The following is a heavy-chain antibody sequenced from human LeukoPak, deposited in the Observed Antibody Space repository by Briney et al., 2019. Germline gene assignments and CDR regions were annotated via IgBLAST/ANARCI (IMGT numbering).Heavy chain of an antibody. CDR3: ARQGGIQWFGEFGAYDV. J-gene: IGHJ6*02. Sequence: SETLSLTCTVSGGSISSSSSYYWGWIRQSPGKGLEWIGSMYFSGSTYYNESLKSRVTIFGDMSKNQLSLKLSSVTAADTAVYYCARQGGIQWFGEFGAYDVWGQGTMVTVSS. CDR2: MYFSGST. V-gene: IGHV4-39*01. D-gene: IGHD3-10*01. CDR1: GGSISSSSSYY.